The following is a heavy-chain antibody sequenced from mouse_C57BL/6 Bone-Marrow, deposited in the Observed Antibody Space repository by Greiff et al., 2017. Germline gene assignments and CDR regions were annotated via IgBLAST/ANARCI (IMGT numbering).Heavy chain of an antibody. V-gene: IGHV1-61*01. D-gene: IGHD1-1*01. CDR1: GYTFTSYW. Sequence: VQLQQPGAELVRPGSSVKLSCKASGYTFTSYWMAWVKQRPGQGLEWIGNIYPSDSETHYTQKFKDKATLTVEKSSRTAYMQLSSLTSEDSAVYYCAVITTGLDYWGQGTTLTVSS. CDR3: AVITTGLDY. CDR2: IYPSDSET. J-gene: IGHJ2*01.